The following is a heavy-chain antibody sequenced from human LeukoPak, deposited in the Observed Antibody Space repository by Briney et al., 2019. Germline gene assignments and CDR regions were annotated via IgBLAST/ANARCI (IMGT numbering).Heavy chain of an antibody. CDR1: GGSISSYY. D-gene: IGHD3-10*01. CDR3: ARRMVRGGTRNYNWFDP. V-gene: IGHV4-59*08. CDR2: IYYSGST. J-gene: IGHJ5*02. Sequence: PSETLSLTCTVSGGSISSYYWSWIRQPPGKGLEWIGYIYYSGSTNYNPSLKSRVTISVDTSKNQFSLKLSSVTAADTAVDYCARRMVRGGTRNYNWFDPWGQGTLVTVSS.